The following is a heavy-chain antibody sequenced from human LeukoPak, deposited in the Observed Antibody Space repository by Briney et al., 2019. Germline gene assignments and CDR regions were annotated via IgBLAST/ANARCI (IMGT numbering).Heavy chain of an antibody. V-gene: IGHV4-59*08. D-gene: IGHD3-16*02. J-gene: IGHJ4*02. CDR3: ARLRSGELSFDY. CDR1: GDSISGYY. Sequence: SETLSLTCAVSGDSISGYYWTWIRQPPGKGLEWIGYFSYSGNSNYNPSLKSRVTISIDTSKNEFSLKMYSVTAADTAVYYCARLRSGELSFDYWGQGMMVTVST. CDR2: FSYSGNS.